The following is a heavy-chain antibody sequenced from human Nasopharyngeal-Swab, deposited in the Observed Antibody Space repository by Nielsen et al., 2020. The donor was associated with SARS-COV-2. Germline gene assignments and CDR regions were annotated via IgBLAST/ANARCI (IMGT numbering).Heavy chain of an antibody. V-gene: IGHV5-51*01. CDR1: GYTFSSYW. CDR2: IYPSDSDT. J-gene: IGHJ5*02. CDR3: ARHGGFCSSTNCYGGWFDP. D-gene: IGHD2-2*01. Sequence: GGSLRLSCQGSGYTFSSYWIAWVRQMPGKGLEWMGMIYPSDSDTRYSPYFQGQVTMSVDKSINTAYLHWSSLKASDTAMYYCARHGGFCSSTNCYGGWFDPWGQGTQVIVSS.